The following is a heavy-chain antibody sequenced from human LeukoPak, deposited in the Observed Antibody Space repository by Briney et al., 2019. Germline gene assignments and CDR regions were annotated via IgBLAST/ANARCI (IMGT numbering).Heavy chain of an antibody. V-gene: IGHV3-48*03. Sequence: GGSLRLSCAASGFTFSSYEMNWVHQAPGKGLEWVSYISSSGSTIYYADSVKGRFTISRDNAKKSLYLQMNSLRAEDTAVYSCARGADGVSSNSRGWFDPWGQGTLVTVSS. D-gene: IGHD2-15*01. CDR1: GFTFSSYE. CDR3: ARGADGVSSNSRGWFDP. J-gene: IGHJ5*02. CDR2: ISSSGSTI.